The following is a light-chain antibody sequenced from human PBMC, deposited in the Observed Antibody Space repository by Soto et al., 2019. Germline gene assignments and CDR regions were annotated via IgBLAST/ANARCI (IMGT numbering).Light chain of an antibody. CDR3: QQYNIWPQT. V-gene: IGKV3-15*01. CDR2: GAS. J-gene: IGKJ1*01. Sequence: EIVLTQSPGTLSLYPGERATLSCRASQSVINNYLTWYQQKPGQAPRLLIYGASTRATGIPARFSGSGSGTEFTLTISSLQSEDFAVYFCQQYNIWPQTFGQGTKVEIK. CDR1: QSVINN.